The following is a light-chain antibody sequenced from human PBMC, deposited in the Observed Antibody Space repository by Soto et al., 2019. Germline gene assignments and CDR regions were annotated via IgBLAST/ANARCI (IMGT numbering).Light chain of an antibody. Sequence: QSALTQPPSASGSPGQSVAISFTGTSSDVGGYNYVSWYQQHPGKAPKLMIYEVNKRPSGVPDRFSGSQSGNTASLTVSGLQAEDEADYYCSSYAGSSNVFGTGTKLTVL. J-gene: IGLJ1*01. CDR3: SSYAGSSNV. CDR1: SSDVGGYNY. V-gene: IGLV2-8*01. CDR2: EVN.